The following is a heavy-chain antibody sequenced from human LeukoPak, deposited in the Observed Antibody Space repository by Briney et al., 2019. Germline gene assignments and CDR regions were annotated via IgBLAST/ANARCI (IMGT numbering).Heavy chain of an antibody. J-gene: IGHJ4*02. Sequence: GGSLRLSCAASGFTFSSYSMNWVRQAPGKGMEWVSAISGSGGSTYYADSVKGRFTISRDNSKNTLYLQMNSLRAEDTAVYYCAKAMEIVVVPAAMVDYWGQGTLVTVSS. D-gene: IGHD2-2*03. V-gene: IGHV3-23*01. CDR2: ISGSGGST. CDR3: AKAMEIVVVPAAMVDY. CDR1: GFTFSSYS.